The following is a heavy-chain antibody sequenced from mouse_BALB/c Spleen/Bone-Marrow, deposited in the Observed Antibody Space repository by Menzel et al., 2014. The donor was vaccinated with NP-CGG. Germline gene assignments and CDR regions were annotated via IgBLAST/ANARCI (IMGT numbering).Heavy chain of an antibody. D-gene: IGHD2-3*01. CDR2: ISSGGSYT. CDR1: GFTFSSYA. V-gene: IGHV5-9-4*01. CDR3: TRRGDYDGYFDY. Sequence: EVQLVESGGGLVKPGGSLKLSCAASGFTFSSYAMSWVRQSPEKRLEWVAEISSGGSYTYYPDTVTGRFTISRDNAKNTLYREMSSLRSEDTAMYYCTRRGDYDGYFDYWGQGTTLSVSS. J-gene: IGHJ2*01.